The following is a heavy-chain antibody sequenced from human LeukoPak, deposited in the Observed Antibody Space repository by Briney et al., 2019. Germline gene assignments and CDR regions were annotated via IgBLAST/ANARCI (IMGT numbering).Heavy chain of an antibody. CDR3: ARDSSGYSRFDP. D-gene: IGHD3-22*01. V-gene: IGHV4-31*03. Sequence: SQTLSLTCTVSGVSISSGGYYWSWIRQHPGKCLEWIGYIYYSGSTYYNPSLKSRVAISVDTSKNQFSLKLSSVTAADTAVYYCARDSSGYSRFDPWGQGTLVTVSS. CDR2: IYYSGST. CDR1: GVSISSGGYY. J-gene: IGHJ5*02.